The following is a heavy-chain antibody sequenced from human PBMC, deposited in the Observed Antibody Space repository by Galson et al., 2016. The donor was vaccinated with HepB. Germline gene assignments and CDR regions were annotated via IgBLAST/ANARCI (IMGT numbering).Heavy chain of an antibody. CDR2: IYYSGNT. Sequence: LSLTCTVSGASLSPYYWSWIRQPPGKGLEWIGYIYYSGNTYYNPSLESRVTISVDTSKNQLSLKLTSATPADTAVYYCARDHGYSGWFDPWGQGTLVAVSS. J-gene: IGHJ5*02. V-gene: IGHV4-59*01. D-gene: IGHD5-18*01. CDR1: GASLSPYY. CDR3: ARDHGYSGWFDP.